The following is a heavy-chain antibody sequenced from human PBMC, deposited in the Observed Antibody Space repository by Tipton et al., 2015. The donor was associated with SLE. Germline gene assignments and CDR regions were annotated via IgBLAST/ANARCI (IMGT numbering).Heavy chain of an antibody. CDR2: ISGSGGST. J-gene: IGHJ6*02. D-gene: IGHD3-10*01. Sequence: SLRLSCAASGFTFSSYAMSWVRQAPGKGLEWVSGISGSGGSTYYADSVKGRFTISRDNSKNTLYLQMNSLRAEDTAVYYCAKDQDHGSYYGMDVWGQGTTVTVSS. CDR3: AKDQDHGSYYGMDV. V-gene: IGHV3-23*01. CDR1: GFTFSSYA.